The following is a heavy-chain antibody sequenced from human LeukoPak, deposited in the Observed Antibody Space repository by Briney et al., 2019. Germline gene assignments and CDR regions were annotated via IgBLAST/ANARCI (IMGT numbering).Heavy chain of an antibody. Sequence: PGGPLRLSCAASGFPFSSYSMNWVRQAPGKGLEWVSYISSSSSTIYYADSVKGRFTISRDNAKNSLYLQMNSLRAEDTAVYYCARGDRGYSYGYDPKRISDYWGQGTLVTVSS. J-gene: IGHJ4*02. CDR3: ARGDRGYSYGYDPKRISDY. CDR2: ISSSSSTI. V-gene: IGHV3-48*04. CDR1: GFPFSSYS. D-gene: IGHD5-18*01.